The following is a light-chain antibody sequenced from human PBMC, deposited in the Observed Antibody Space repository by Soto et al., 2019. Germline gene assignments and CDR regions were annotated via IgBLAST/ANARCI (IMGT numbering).Light chain of an antibody. CDR2: DAS. J-gene: IGKJ3*01. CDR1: QSVGSF. V-gene: IGKV3-11*01. Sequence: EIVLTQSPATLSLSPGERATLSCRASQSVGSFLAWYQQKSGQTPRLLIYDASNRAPGIPARFGGSGSGTDFTLTISSLEPEDFAVYYCQHRSNWLGTFGPGTKEDIK. CDR3: QHRSNWLGT.